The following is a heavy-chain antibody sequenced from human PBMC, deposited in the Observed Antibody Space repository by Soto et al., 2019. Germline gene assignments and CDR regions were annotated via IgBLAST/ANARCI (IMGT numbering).Heavy chain of an antibody. V-gene: IGHV1-69*13. Sequence: SVKXSCKASGGTFSSYAISWVRQAPGQGLEWMGGIIPISGTANYAQKFQGRVTITADESTSTAYMELSSLRSEDTAVYYCARSQGSSTSLEIYYYYYYGMDVWGQGTTVTVSS. CDR1: GGTFSSYA. CDR2: IIPISGTA. CDR3: ARSQGSSTSLEIYYYYYYGMDV. D-gene: IGHD2-2*01. J-gene: IGHJ6*02.